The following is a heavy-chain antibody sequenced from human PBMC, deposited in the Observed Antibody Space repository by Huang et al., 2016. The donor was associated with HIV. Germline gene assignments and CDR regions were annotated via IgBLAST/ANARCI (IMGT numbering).Heavy chain of an antibody. CDR1: GYIFSTYG. D-gene: IGHD6-25*01. J-gene: IGHJ4*02. CDR3: ARGIAAGDY. V-gene: IGHV1-3*01. CDR2: INAGNGNT. Sequence: QVQLVQSGAEVKKPGASVKVSCKASGYIFSTYGTHWVRQAHGQRLEWKGRINAGNGNTKYSQRFQGRVTITRDTAANTAYVELSSLRSEDTGVYYCARGIAAGDYWGQGTLVTVSS.